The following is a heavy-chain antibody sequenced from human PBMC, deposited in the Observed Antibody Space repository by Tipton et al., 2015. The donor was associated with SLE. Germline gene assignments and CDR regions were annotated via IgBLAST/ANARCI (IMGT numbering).Heavy chain of an antibody. J-gene: IGHJ4*02. D-gene: IGHD4-17*01. Sequence: LRLSCTVSGGSISSGDYYWSWIRQPPGKGLEWIGYIYYSGSTYYNPSLKSRVTISVDTSKNQFSLKLSSVTAADTAVYYCARAVGYGDLTVDYWGQGTLVTVSS. CDR3: ARAVGYGDLTVDY. V-gene: IGHV4-30-4*01. CDR2: IYYSGST. CDR1: GGSISSGDYY.